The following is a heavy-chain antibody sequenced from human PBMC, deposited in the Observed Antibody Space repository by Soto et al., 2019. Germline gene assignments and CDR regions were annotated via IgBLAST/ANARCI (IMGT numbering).Heavy chain of an antibody. Sequence: ASVKVSCKASGYTFSSYGISWVRQAPGQGLEWMGRISAYNGNTKYAQKIQGRVTMTTDTSTSTAYMELRSLRSDDTAVYYCARDSHPVDYWGQGTLVNVSS. J-gene: IGHJ4*02. CDR2: ISAYNGNT. CDR1: GYTFSSYG. V-gene: IGHV1-18*01. CDR3: ARDSHPVDY.